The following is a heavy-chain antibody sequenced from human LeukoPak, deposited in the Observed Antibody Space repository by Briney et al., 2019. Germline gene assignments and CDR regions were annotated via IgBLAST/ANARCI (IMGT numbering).Heavy chain of an antibody. CDR2: VSYSGNT. CDR3: ARDYRVSLSDTSPDDAFDV. CDR1: GGSISRSSYY. D-gene: IGHD3-16*02. J-gene: IGHJ3*01. V-gene: IGHV4-39*07. Sequence: SETLSLTCTVSGGSISRSSYYWGWIRQTPGMGLEWIGSVSYSGNTDYNPSLKSRVTISVDTSKNLFSLRLTSVTAADTAVYYCARDYRVSLSDTSPDDAFDVWGQGTVVIVSS.